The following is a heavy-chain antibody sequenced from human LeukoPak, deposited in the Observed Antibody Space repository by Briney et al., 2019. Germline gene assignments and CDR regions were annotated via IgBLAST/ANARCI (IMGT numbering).Heavy chain of an antibody. J-gene: IGHJ4*02. CDR1: VYTFTGFD. D-gene: IGHD5-24*01. Sequence: GASLKVSCKPSVYTFTGFDMHWVRQAPEQGLGWMGCIDPNSGGTKYAQKFQRRVTMTRDTSLSTAYLELSRLRSDDTDGYCCAPHFNRGWLHSSRFFVYWGQGTLVTV. CDR2: IDPNSGGT. CDR3: APHFNRGWLHSSRFFVY. V-gene: IGHV1-2*02.